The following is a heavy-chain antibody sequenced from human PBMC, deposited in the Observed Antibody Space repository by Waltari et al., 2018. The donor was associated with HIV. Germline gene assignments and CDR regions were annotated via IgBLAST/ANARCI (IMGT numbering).Heavy chain of an antibody. J-gene: IGHJ2*01. CDR2: TYYRSKWSN. CDR1: GDSVSSNCAA. D-gene: IGHD1-26*01. CDR3: ARAPVGGWYFDI. Sequence: QVQLPQLGPGLVKPSQTLPLTCALSGDSVSSNCAAWTWIRQSPSRGLEWLGRTYYRSKWSNDYAVSVKSRITINPDTSNNQFSLQLNSVSPEDTAMYYCARAPVGGWYFDIWGRGTLVTVSS. V-gene: IGHV6-1*01.